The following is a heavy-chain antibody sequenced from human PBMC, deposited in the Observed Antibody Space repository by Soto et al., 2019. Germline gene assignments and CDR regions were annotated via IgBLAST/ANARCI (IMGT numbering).Heavy chain of an antibody. CDR2: IWHDGSNE. Sequence: QLVESGGGVVQPGRSLRLSCVASELAFSSWGMHWVRQAPGKGLEWVASIWHDGSNEHYADSVKGRFAISRDNSKRTLYLKMNSLRVDDTAIYYCVRDGPNWGKDFDFWGQGTLVTVSS. J-gene: IGHJ4*02. CDR1: ELAFSSWG. V-gene: IGHV3-33*01. D-gene: IGHD7-27*01. CDR3: VRDGPNWGKDFDF.